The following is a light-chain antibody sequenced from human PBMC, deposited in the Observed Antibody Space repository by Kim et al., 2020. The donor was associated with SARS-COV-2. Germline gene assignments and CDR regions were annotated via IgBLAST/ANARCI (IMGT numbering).Light chain of an antibody. J-gene: IGLJ3*02. Sequence: NFMLTQPHSVSESPGKTVTISCTRRSGSIASNYVQWYQQRPGSSPTTVIYEDNQRPSGVPDRFSGSIDSSSNSASLTISGLKTEDEADYYCQSYDSSLWVFGGGTQLTVL. CDR3: QSYDSSLWV. CDR2: EDN. V-gene: IGLV6-57*01. CDR1: SGSIASNY.